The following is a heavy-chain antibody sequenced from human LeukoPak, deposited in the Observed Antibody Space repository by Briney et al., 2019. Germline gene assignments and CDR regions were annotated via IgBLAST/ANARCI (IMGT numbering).Heavy chain of an antibody. J-gene: IGHJ5*02. D-gene: IGHD6-13*01. CDR3: ARGKLSAAAGRNWFDP. CDR1: GYTFTSYG. CDR2: INPNSGGT. Sequence: ASVKVSCKASGYTFTSYGLNWVRQAPGQGLEWMGWINPNSGGTNYAQKFRGRVTMTRDTSISTAYMELSRLRSDDTAVYYCARGKLSAAAGRNWFDPWGQGTLVTVSS. V-gene: IGHV1-2*02.